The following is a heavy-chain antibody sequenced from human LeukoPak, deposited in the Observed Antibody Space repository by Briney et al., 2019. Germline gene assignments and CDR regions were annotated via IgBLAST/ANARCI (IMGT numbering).Heavy chain of an antibody. Sequence: PSETLSLTCTVSGGSISSSSYYWGWIRQPPGKGLEWIGSIYYSGSTYYNPSLKSRVTISVDTSKNQFSLKLSSVTAADTAVYYCAVGYSSSAGDYWGQGTLVTVSS. CDR1: GGSISSSSYY. V-gene: IGHV4-39*07. J-gene: IGHJ4*02. CDR2: IYYSGST. CDR3: AVGYSSSAGDY. D-gene: IGHD6-6*01.